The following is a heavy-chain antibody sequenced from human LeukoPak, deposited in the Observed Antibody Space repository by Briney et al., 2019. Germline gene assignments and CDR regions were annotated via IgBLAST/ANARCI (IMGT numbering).Heavy chain of an antibody. CDR1: GLTFSSYA. CDR2: ISASARGDTT. J-gene: IGHJ4*02. D-gene: IGHD6-19*01. Sequence: GGSLRLSCAASGLTFSSYAMTWVRQAPGKGLQWVSAISASARGDTTYYADAVKGRFTISRDDSKNTLYLEMDNLRAEDTAMYYCARFDRREQWLAFDYWGQGTLVTVSS. V-gene: IGHV3-23*01. CDR3: ARFDRREQWLAFDY.